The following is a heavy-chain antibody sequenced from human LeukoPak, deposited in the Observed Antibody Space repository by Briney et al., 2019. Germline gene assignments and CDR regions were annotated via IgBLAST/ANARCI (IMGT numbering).Heavy chain of an antibody. CDR3: ARETYDRSGSVDY. J-gene: IGHJ4*02. D-gene: IGHD3-22*01. CDR1: GYTFTGYY. Sequence: GASVKVSCKASGYTFTGYYMHWVRQAPGQGLEWMGWIHTKSVGTNYAQKFKGRVTVTRDTSISTAYMELSRLRSDDTAVYYGARETYDRSGSVDYWGQGTLVTVSS. V-gene: IGHV1-2*02. CDR2: IHTKSVGT.